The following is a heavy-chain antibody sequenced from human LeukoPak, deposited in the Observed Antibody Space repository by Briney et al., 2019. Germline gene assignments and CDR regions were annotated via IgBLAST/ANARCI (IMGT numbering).Heavy chain of an antibody. CDR2: INWNGGST. Sequence: GGSLRLSCAASGFTFDDYGMSWVRQAPGKGLEWVSGINWNGGSTGYADSVKGRFTISRDNAKNSLYLQMNSLRAEDTAVYYCAKELCSGGSCYRGIFDYWGQGTLVTVSS. J-gene: IGHJ4*02. CDR1: GFTFDDYG. V-gene: IGHV3-20*04. CDR3: AKELCSGGSCYRGIFDY. D-gene: IGHD2-15*01.